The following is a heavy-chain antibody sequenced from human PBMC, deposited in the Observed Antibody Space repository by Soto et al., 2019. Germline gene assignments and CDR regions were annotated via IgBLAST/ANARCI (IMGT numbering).Heavy chain of an antibody. CDR3: AKVAQGDKWIQLWFDY. D-gene: IGHD5-18*01. CDR2: ISGSGGST. J-gene: IGHJ4*02. Sequence: GGSLRLSCAASGFTFSSYAMSWVRQAPGKGLEWVSAISGSGGSTYYADSVKGRFTISRDNSKNTLYLQMNSLRAEDTAVYYCAKVAQGDKWIQLWFDYWGQGTLVTVSS. V-gene: IGHV3-23*01. CDR1: GFTFSSYA.